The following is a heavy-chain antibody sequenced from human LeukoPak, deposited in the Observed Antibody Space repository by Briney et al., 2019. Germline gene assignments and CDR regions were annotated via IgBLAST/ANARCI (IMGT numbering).Heavy chain of an antibody. CDR2: IYYSGST. D-gene: IGHD6-19*01. Sequence: SETLSLTCAVYGGSFSGYYWSWIRQPPGKGLEWIGYIYYSGSTNYNPSLKSRVTISVDTSKNQFSLKLSSVTAADTAVYYCARSSYSSGWFEVSYYFDYWGQGTLVTVSS. CDR3: ARSSYSSGWFEVSYYFDY. J-gene: IGHJ4*02. CDR1: GGSFSGYY. V-gene: IGHV4-59*08.